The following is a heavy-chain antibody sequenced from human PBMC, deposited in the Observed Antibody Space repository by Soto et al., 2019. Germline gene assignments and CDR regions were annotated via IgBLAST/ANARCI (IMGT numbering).Heavy chain of an antibody. Sequence: QVQLEQSGAEVKKPGASVKVSCKASGYTFTSYDINWVRQATGQGLEWMGWMNPNSCNTGYAQKFQGRVTMTRNTSICTDYMELSSLRSVDTAVDYCARGCGGSFYPPSYGMHGWGPGTTVTVSS. J-gene: IGHJ6*02. CDR1: GYTFTSYD. V-gene: IGHV1-8*01. CDR2: MNPNSCNT. CDR3: ARGCGGSFYPPSYGMHG. D-gene: IGHD2-15*01.